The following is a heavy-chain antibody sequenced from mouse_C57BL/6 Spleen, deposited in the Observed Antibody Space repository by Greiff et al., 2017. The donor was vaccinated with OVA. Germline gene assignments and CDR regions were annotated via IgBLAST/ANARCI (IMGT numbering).Heavy chain of an antibody. Sequence: EVKVVESGEGLVKPGGSLKLSCAASGFTFSSYAMSWVRQTPEKRLEWVAYISSGGDYIYYADTVKGRFTISRDNARNTLYLQMSSLKSEDTAMYYCTRDRDSSGYWYFDVWGTGTTVTVSS. CDR2: ISSGGDYI. J-gene: IGHJ1*03. CDR3: TRDRDSSGYWYFDV. D-gene: IGHD3-2*02. V-gene: IGHV5-9-1*02. CDR1: GFTFSSYA.